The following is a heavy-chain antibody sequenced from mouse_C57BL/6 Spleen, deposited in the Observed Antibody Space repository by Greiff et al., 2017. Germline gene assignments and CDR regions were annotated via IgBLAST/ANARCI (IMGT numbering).Heavy chain of an antibody. Sequence: EVQVVESGPGLVKPSQSLSLTCSVTGYSITSGYYWNWIRQFPGNKLEWMGYISYDGSNKYNPSLKNRISITRDTSKNQFFLKLNSVTTEDTATYYCARDQGRDYYAMDYWGQGTSVTVSS. CDR2: ISYDGSN. CDR1: GYSITSGYY. V-gene: IGHV3-6*01. J-gene: IGHJ4*01. D-gene: IGHD3-2*02. CDR3: ARDQGRDYYAMDY.